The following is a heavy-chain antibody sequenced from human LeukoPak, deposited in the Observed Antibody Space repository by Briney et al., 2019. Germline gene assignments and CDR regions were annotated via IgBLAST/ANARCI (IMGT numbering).Heavy chain of an antibody. D-gene: IGHD6-25*01. V-gene: IGHV1-2*02. CDR1: GYTFTGYY. Sequence: GASVKVSCKASGYTFTGYYMHWVPQAPGQGLEWMGWINPNSGGTNYAQKFQGRVTMTRDTSISTAYMELSRLRSDDTAVYYCARTPLIGSVLIDYWGQGTLVTVSS. CDR3: ARTPLIGSVLIDY. J-gene: IGHJ4*02. CDR2: INPNSGGT.